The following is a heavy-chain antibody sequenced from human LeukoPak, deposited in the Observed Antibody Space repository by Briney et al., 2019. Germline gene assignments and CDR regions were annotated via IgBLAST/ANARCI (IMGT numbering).Heavy chain of an antibody. CDR2: IYYSGST. Sequence: SETLSLTCTVSGGSISSSSYYWGWIRQPPGKGLEWIGSIYYSGSTYYNPSLKSRVTISVDTSKNQFSLKLSSVTAADTAVYYCARHVGRSSSGFDPWGQGTLVTVSS. V-gene: IGHV4-39*01. CDR1: GGSISSSSYY. D-gene: IGHD6-6*01. J-gene: IGHJ5*02. CDR3: ARHVGRSSSGFDP.